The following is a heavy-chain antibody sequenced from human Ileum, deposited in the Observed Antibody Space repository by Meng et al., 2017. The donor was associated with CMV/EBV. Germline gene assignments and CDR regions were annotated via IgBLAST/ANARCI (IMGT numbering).Heavy chain of an antibody. V-gene: IGHV3-15*01. CDR2: IKSDIDGGTT. Sequence: VASGGGLVKPGESLRLSWVVSGNTFKAALMSWVRQAPGRGVEWVGRIKSDIDGGTTDYAAPVKGRFSVSRDDSKNMVYLQMTGLKTEDTAVYYCTPADPGPWSPVSWGQGTLVTVSS. CDR3: TPADPGPWSPVS. J-gene: IGHJ5*02. CDR1: GNTFKAAL.